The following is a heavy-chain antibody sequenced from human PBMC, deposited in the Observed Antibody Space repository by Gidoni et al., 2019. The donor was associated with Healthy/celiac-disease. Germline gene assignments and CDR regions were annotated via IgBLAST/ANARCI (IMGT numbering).Heavy chain of an antibody. D-gene: IGHD2-21*02. V-gene: IGHV4-4*02. Sequence: QVQLQESGPGLVTPSGTLSLTCAVSGGPISSSNWWRWVRQPPGKGLEWIGDIYHSGSTNYNPSLKSRVTISVDKSKNQFSLKLSSVTAADTAVYYWARLGGDGSSVAGSYYYYYYYMDVWGKGTTVTVSS. CDR1: GGPISSSNW. CDR3: ARLGGDGSSVAGSYYYYYYYMDV. CDR2: IYHSGST. J-gene: IGHJ6*03.